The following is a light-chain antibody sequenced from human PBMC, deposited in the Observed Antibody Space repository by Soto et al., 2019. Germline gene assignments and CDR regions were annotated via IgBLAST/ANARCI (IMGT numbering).Light chain of an antibody. V-gene: IGKV3D-15*01. J-gene: IGKJ1*01. CDR1: QSVDID. Sequence: EIVLTQSPGTLSGSPGERVTLSCRASQSVDIDLAWYQQKPGQAPRLLIYGASTRATDMPGRFRGSGAGAEFTLTISSLQSEDSAVYYCQQYRGWPRTFGQGTKVEIK. CDR3: QQYRGWPRT. CDR2: GAS.